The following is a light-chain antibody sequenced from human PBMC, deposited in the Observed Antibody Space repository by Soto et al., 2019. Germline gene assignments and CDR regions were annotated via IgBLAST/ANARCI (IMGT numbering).Light chain of an antibody. Sequence: IVLTQSPGTLSLSPGDRATLSCRASQRVSARYLAWYHQKPGQAPRLLIYDASNRATGIPARFSGRGSGTDFTLSISRLEPEDFAVYYCQQYVTSPRTFGQGTKVDIK. J-gene: IGKJ1*01. V-gene: IGKV3-20*01. CDR3: QQYVTSPRT. CDR1: QRVSARY. CDR2: DAS.